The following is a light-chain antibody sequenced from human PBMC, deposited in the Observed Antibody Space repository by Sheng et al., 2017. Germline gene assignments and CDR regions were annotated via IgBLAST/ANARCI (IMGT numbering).Light chain of an antibody. Sequence: EIVMTQSPATLSVSPGERATLSCRASQSVSSNLAWYQQKPGQAPRLLIYGASVRATGIPARFSGSGSGTAFTLTVSILQPEDFAVYYCQQYDAWPRTFGQGTEGGNRT. CDR1: QSVSSN. CDR3: QQYDAWPRT. V-gene: IGKV3D-15*03. CDR2: GAS. J-gene: IGKJ1*01.